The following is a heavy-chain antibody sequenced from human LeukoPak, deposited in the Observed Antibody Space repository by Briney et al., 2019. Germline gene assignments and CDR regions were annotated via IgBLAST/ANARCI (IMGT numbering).Heavy chain of an antibody. J-gene: IGHJ3*01. CDR2: ISPNSGGT. CDR3: ARALRQEADAFDL. V-gene: IGHV1-2*02. CDR1: GYTFTGYY. Sequence: ASVKVSCKASGYTFTGYYIHCVRQAPGQGLEWMGWISPNSGGTNYAQKFQGRVTMTRDTSITTAYMELSRLRSAATAVSYCARALRQEADAFDLWGQGTLVTVSS.